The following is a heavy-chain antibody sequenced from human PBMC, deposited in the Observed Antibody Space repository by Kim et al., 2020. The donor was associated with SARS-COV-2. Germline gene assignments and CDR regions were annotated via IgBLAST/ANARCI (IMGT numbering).Heavy chain of an antibody. J-gene: IGHJ3*02. Sequence: GGSLRLSCAASGFTFTNDAMHWVRQAPGKGLVLVSGVGVCVFNPYFADSVKGRFTISRDNSQNTMYLQIYTLRAEDTALYHCSKCDSFDILAQWTLVT. CDR2: VGVCVFNP. V-gene: IGHV3-23*01. CDR1: GFTFTNDA. CDR3: SKCDSFDI.